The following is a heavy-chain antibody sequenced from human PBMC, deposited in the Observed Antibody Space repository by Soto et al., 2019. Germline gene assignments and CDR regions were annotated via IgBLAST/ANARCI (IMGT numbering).Heavy chain of an antibody. CDR1: GGTFSSYA. CDR3: ARSQGSSTSLEIYYYYYYGMDV. Sequence: QVQLVQSGAEVKKPGSSVKVSCKASGGTFSSYAISWVREAPGQGLEWMGGIIPISGTANYAQKFQGRVTITADESTSTAYMERSSLSAEDTAVYYCARSQGSSTSLEIYYYYYYGMDVWGEGTTVTVSS. D-gene: IGHD2-2*01. CDR2: IIPISGTA. J-gene: IGHJ6*04. V-gene: IGHV1-69*01.